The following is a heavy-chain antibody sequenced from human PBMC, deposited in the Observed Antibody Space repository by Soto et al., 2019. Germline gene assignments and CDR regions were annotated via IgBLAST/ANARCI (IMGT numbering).Heavy chain of an antibody. D-gene: IGHD2-21*01. Sequence: EVQLVESGGGLVKPGGSLRLSCAASGFTFSSYSMNWVRQAPGKGLEWVSSISSSSSYIYYADSVKGRFTISRDNAKNPLYLQMNSLRAEDTAVYYCARRPGGDYYYGMDVWGQGTTVTVSS. V-gene: IGHV3-21*01. CDR3: ARRPGGDYYYGMDV. CDR1: GFTFSSYS. CDR2: ISSSSSYI. J-gene: IGHJ6*02.